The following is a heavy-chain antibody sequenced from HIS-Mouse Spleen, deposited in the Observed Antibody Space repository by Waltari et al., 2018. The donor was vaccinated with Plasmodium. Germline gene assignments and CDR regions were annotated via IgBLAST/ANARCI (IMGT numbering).Heavy chain of an antibody. J-gene: IGHJ4*02. V-gene: IGHV4-39*07. CDR1: GGSISSSSSF. CDR3: ARDRITGTSYFDY. D-gene: IGHD1-7*01. CDR2: IYYSGST. Sequence: QLQLQESGPGLVKPSETLSLPCTVSGGSISSSSSFWGWIRQPPGKGLELIGSIYYSGSTYYNPSLKSRVTISVDTSKNQFPLKLSSVTAADTAVYYCARDRITGTSYFDYWGQGTLVTVSS.